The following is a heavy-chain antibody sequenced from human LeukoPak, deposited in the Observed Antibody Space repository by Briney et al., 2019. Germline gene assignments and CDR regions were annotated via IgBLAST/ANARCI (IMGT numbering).Heavy chain of an antibody. V-gene: IGHV3-66*03. CDR1: GLIVTRNH. J-gene: IGHJ4*02. CDR3: AKDPPDYGDY. CDR2: VYSSGSV. Sequence: GGSLRLSCAASGLIVTRNHMSWLRPAPGKGLEWVSVVYSSGSVFYADSVNGQFTISRDNSKTTLYLQMNSLTAEDTAAYYCAKDPPDYGDYWGQGTLVTVSS.